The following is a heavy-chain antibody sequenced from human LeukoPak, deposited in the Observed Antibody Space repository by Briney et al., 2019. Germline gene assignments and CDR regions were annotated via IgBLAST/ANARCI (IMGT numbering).Heavy chain of an antibody. V-gene: IGHV3-23*01. CDR1: GFTFSSYA. D-gene: IGHD1-26*01. CDR2: TSGSGGST. CDR3: ARDHTVGATGTYYYYGMDV. Sequence: PGGSLRLSCAASGFTFSSYAMSWVRQAPGKGLEWVSATSGSGGSTYYADSVKGRFTISRDNSKNTLYLQMNSLRAEDTAVYYCARDHTVGATGTYYYYGMDVWGQGTTVTVSS. J-gene: IGHJ6*02.